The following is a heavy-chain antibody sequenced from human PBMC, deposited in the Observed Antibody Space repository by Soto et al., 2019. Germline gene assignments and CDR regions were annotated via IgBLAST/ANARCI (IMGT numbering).Heavy chain of an antibody. Sequence: SETLSLTCTISGGSISVYYWSWIRQSPRQGLEWIGYVYDNGRPYYSPSLKSRVTISADTSKNQISLKLTSATAADTAVYYCARGVGSSPPRYWGRGTLVTVSS. J-gene: IGHJ4*02. V-gene: IGHV4-59*01. CDR2: VYDNGRP. CDR1: GGSISVYY. D-gene: IGHD3-9*01. CDR3: ARGVGSSPPRY.